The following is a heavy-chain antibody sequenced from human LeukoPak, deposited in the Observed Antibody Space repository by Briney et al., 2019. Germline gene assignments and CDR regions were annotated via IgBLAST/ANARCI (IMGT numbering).Heavy chain of an antibody. CDR3: AKDREKSGLRYFDWLLLDY. CDR2: ISYDGSNK. D-gene: IGHD3-9*01. V-gene: IGHV3-30*18. Sequence: PGGSLRLSCAASGFTFSSYGMHWVRQAPGKGLEWVAVISYDGSNKYYADSVKGRFTISRDNSKNTLYLQMNSLRAEDTAVYYCAKDREKSGLRYFDWLLLDYWGQGTLVTVSS. J-gene: IGHJ4*02. CDR1: GFTFSSYG.